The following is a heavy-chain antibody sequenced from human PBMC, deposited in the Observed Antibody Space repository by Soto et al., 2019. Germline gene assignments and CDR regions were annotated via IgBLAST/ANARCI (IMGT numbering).Heavy chain of an antibody. V-gene: IGHV3-49*03. CDR1: GFTFGDYA. Sequence: EVQLVESGGGLVQPGRSLRLSCTASGFTFGDYAMSWFRQAPGKGLEWVGFIRSKAYGGTTEYAASVKGRFTISRDDSKSIAYLQMNSLKTEDTAVYYCTRDRHERQWLVVLRVYWGQGTLVTVFS. J-gene: IGHJ4*02. D-gene: IGHD6-19*01. CDR2: IRSKAYGGTT. CDR3: TRDRHERQWLVVLRVY.